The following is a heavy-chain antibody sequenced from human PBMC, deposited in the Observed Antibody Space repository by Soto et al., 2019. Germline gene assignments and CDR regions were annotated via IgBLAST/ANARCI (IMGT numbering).Heavy chain of an antibody. J-gene: IGHJ4*02. CDR1: GGSISSGGYY. CDR2: IYYSGST. Sequence: QVQLQESGPGLVKPSQTLSLTCTVSGGSISSGGYYWSWIRQHPGKGLEWIGYIYYSGSTYYNPSLKSRVTISVDTSKNQFSLKLSSVTAADTAVYYCARGWRYCSGGSCRKTVDYWGQGTLVTVSS. V-gene: IGHV4-31*03. CDR3: ARGWRYCSGGSCRKTVDY. D-gene: IGHD2-15*01.